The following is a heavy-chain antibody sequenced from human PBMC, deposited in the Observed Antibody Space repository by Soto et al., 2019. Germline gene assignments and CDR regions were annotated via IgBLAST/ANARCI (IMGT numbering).Heavy chain of an antibody. J-gene: IGHJ6*03. CDR3: AREGATAAGTPSNYYYYMDV. CDR2: IYYSGST. D-gene: IGHD6-13*01. CDR1: GGSISSYY. V-gene: IGHV4-59*01. Sequence: SETLSLTCTVSGGSISSYYWSWIRQPPGKGLEWIGYIYYSGSTNYNPSLKSRVTISVDTSKNQFSLKLSSVTAADTAVYYCAREGATAAGTPSNYYYYMDVWGKGTTVTVSS.